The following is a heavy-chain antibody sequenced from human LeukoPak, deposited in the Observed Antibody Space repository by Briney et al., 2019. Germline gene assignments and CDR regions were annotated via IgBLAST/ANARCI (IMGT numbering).Heavy chain of an antibody. CDR1: GYSISSGYY. V-gene: IGHV4-38-2*01. J-gene: IGHJ4*02. CDR2: IYHSGST. Sequence: PSETLSLTCAVSGYSISSGYYWGWIRQPPGKGLEWIGSIYHSGSTYYNPSLKGRVTISVDTSKNQFSLKLSSVTAADTAVYYCARTHQRITIFGVAHFDYWGQGTLVTVSS. D-gene: IGHD3-3*01. CDR3: ARTHQRITIFGVAHFDY.